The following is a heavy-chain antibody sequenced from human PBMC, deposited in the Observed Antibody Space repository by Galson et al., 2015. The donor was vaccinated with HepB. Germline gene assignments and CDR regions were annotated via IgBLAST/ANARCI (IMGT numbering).Heavy chain of an antibody. CDR1: GFTFSSYW. V-gene: IGHV3-74*01. CDR2: INSDGSST. Sequence: SLRLSCAASGFTFSSYWMHWVRQAPGKGLVWVSRINSDGSSTSYADSVKGRFTISRDNAKNTLYLQMNSLRAEDTAVYYCAGDRGIAVAGTVWGPYYYGMDVWGQGTTVTVSS. J-gene: IGHJ6*02. D-gene: IGHD6-19*01. CDR3: AGDRGIAVAGTVWGPYYYGMDV.